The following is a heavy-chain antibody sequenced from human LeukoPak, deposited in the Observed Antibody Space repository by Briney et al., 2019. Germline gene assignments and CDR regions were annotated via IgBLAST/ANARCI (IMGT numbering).Heavy chain of an antibody. D-gene: IGHD3-3*01. CDR3: ARDLGMGVPFDY. V-gene: IGHV3-21*01. CDR1: GFTFSSYS. J-gene: IGHJ4*02. CDR2: TSSSSSYI. Sequence: PGGSLRLSCAASGFTFSSYSMNWVRQAPGKGLEWVSSTSSSSSYIYYADSVKGRFTISRDNAKSSLYLQMNSLRAEDTAVYYCARDLGMGVPFDYWGQGTLVTVSS.